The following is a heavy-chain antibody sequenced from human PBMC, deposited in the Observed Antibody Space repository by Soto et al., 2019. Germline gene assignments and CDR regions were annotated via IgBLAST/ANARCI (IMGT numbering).Heavy chain of an antibody. CDR2: ISGYNGKT. CDR1: GYTFTSYG. V-gene: IGHV1-18*01. J-gene: IGHJ5*02. CDR3: ARERSAAGTGWFDP. Sequence: ASVKVSCKASGYTFTSYGISWVRQAPGQGLEWMGWISGYNGKTNYAQKVQDRVTMTRNTSISTAYMELSSLRSEDTAVYYCARERSAAGTGWFDPWGQGTLVTVS. D-gene: IGHD6-13*01.